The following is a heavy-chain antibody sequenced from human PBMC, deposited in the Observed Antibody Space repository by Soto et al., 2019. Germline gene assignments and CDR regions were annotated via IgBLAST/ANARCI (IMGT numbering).Heavy chain of an antibody. Sequence: EVQLLESGGGLVQPGGSPRLSCAASGFTFSSYAMSWVRQAPGKGLEWVSAISGSGGSTYYADSVKGRFTISRDNSKNTLYLQMNSLRAEDTAVYYCASEQQLETEYFQHWGQGTLVTVSS. CDR1: GFTFSSYA. J-gene: IGHJ1*01. D-gene: IGHD6-13*01. CDR3: ASEQQLETEYFQH. CDR2: ISGSGGST. V-gene: IGHV3-23*01.